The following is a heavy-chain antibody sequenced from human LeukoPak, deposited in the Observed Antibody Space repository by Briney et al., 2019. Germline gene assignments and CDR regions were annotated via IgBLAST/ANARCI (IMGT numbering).Heavy chain of an antibody. CDR1: GGSFSGYY. Sequence: PSETLSLTCAVYGGSFSGYYWSWIRQPPGKGLEQIGEINHSGSTNYNPSLKSRVTISVDTSKNQFSLKLSSVTAADTAVYYCARGLYYYGSGSYYPLYYYYGMDVWGQGTTVTVSS. V-gene: IGHV4-34*01. J-gene: IGHJ6*02. CDR3: ARGLYYYGSGSYYPLYYYYGMDV. D-gene: IGHD3-10*01. CDR2: INHSGST.